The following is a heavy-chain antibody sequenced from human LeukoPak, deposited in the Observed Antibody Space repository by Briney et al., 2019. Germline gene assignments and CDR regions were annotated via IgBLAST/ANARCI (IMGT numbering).Heavy chain of an antibody. CDR3: ARRLEYSSGWYGNDAFDI. CDR1: GYSISSGYY. CDR2: IYHSGST. Sequence: SETLSLTCDVSGYSISSGYYWGWIRQPPGKGLEWIGSIYHSGSTYYNPSLKSRVTISVDTSKNQFSLKLSSVTAADTAVYYCARRLEYSSGWYGNDAFDIWGQGTMVTVSS. D-gene: IGHD6-19*01. V-gene: IGHV4-38-2*01. J-gene: IGHJ3*02.